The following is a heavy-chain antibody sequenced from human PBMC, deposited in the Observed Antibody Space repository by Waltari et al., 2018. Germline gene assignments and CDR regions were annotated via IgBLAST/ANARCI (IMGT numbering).Heavy chain of an antibody. D-gene: IGHD5-12*01. Sequence: QVQLVQSGAEVKKPGSSVKFSCKASGGPFSSSTNSWVRPAPGQGLEWMGRIIPILGIANYAQKFQGRVTITADKSTSTAYMELSSLRSEDTAVYYCARDRRVGMATRTDYYFDYWGQGTLVTVSS. CDR1: GGPFSSST. CDR2: IIPILGIA. J-gene: IGHJ4*02. CDR3: ARDRRVGMATRTDYYFDY. V-gene: IGHV1-69*08.